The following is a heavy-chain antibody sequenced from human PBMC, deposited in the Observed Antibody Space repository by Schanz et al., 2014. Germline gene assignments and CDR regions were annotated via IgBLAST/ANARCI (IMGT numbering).Heavy chain of an antibody. CDR2: INTGSGDT. Sequence: QVQLVQSGAEVKKPGASVRVSCKASGYTFTTYAMSWVRQAPGQGLEWVGWINTGSGDTKYSQNFQGRVTITRDTSASTAYMELSSLRSEDTAVYSCARSAGRDFWSGYYTRFDYWGQGTLXTVSS. CDR3: ARSAGRDFWSGYYTRFDY. J-gene: IGHJ4*02. D-gene: IGHD3-3*01. V-gene: IGHV1-3*04. CDR1: GYTFTTYA.